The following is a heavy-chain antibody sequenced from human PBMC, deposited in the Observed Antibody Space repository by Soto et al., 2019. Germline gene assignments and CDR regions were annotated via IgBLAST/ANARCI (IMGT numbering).Heavy chain of an antibody. CDR2: ISSSSSYI. V-gene: IGHV3-21*01. CDR1: GLTFSSYS. D-gene: IGHD3-22*01. Sequence: GGSLRLSCAASGLTFSSYSMNWVRQAPGKGLEWVSSISSSSSYIYYADSVKGRFTISRDNAKNSLYLQMNSLRAEDTAVYYCARDQKYYDSSGYYSDTFDYWGQGTLVTVSS. CDR3: ARDQKYYDSSGYYSDTFDY. J-gene: IGHJ4*02.